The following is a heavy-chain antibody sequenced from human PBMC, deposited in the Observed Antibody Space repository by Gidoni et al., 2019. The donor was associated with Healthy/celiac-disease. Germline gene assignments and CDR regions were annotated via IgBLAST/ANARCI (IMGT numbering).Heavy chain of an antibody. CDR2: INHSGST. V-gene: IGHV4-34*01. Sequence: QVQLQQWGAGLLKPSETLSLTCAVYGGSFSGYYWSWIRPPPGKGLEWIGEINHSGSTNYNPSLKSRVTISVDTSKNQFSLKLSSVTAADTAVYYCARDQWEPNAFDIWGQGTMVTVSS. J-gene: IGHJ3*02. D-gene: IGHD1-26*01. CDR3: ARDQWEPNAFDI. CDR1: GGSFSGYY.